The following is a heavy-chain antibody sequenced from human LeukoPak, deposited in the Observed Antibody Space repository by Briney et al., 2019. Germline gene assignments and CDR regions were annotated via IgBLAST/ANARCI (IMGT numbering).Heavy chain of an antibody. J-gene: IGHJ5*02. Sequence: PSETLSLTCTVSGGSINNYYWSWIRQPPGKGLEWIGYIYYSGSTNYNPSLKSRVTISVDTSKNQFSLKLSSVTAADTAVYYCARGYSYGLYNWFDPWGQGTLVTVSS. CDR1: GGSINNYY. CDR3: ARGYSYGLYNWFDP. D-gene: IGHD5-18*01. CDR2: IYYSGST. V-gene: IGHV4-59*01.